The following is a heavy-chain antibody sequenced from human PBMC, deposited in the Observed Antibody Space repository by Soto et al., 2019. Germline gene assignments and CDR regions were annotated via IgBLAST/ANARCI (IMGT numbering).Heavy chain of an antibody. CDR2: INAGNGNT. CDR3: ARASAGKQQLVYYYYGMDH. Sequence: ASVKVSCKASGYTFTSYAMHWVRQAPGQRLEWMGWINAGNGNTKYSQKFQGRVTITRDTSASTAYMELSSLRSEDTAVYYCARASAGKQQLVYYYYGMDHWGQGTPVTVSS. V-gene: IGHV1-3*01. CDR1: GYTFTSYA. D-gene: IGHD6-13*01. J-gene: IGHJ6*02.